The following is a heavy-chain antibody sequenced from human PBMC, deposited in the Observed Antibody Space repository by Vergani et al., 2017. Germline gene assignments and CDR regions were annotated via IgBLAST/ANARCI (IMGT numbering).Heavy chain of an antibody. V-gene: IGHV3-23*01. CDR2: ISGSGGNT. Sequence: EVQLLESGGGLVQPGGSLRLSCAASGFTFSSYAMSWVRQVPGKGLEWVSGISGSGGNTYYANSMKGRITISRDNSKSTLYQQMNSLRTENTAVYFGATKNYGKPGGHKGYFREWGQGTLVTVSS. CDR1: GFTFSSYA. J-gene: IGHJ4*02. CDR3: ATKNYGKPGGHKGYFRE. D-gene: IGHD3-10*01.